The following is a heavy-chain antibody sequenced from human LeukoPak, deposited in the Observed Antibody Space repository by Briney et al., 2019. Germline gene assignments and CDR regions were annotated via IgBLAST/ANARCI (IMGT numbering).Heavy chain of an antibody. CDR3: AGYYYYGMDV. CDR2: ISGSGAST. CDR1: GLTFSSYA. J-gene: IGHJ6*02. Sequence: GGSLRLSCAASGLTFSSYAMSWVRRAPGKGRVWVSVISGSGASTYYADSVKGRFTISRDNAKNTLYLQMNSLRAEDTAVYHCAGYYYYGMDVWGQGTTVTVSS. V-gene: IGHV3-23*01.